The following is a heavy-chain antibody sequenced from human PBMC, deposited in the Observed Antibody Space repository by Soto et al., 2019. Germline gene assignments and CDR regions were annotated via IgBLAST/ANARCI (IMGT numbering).Heavy chain of an antibody. CDR2: ISSNSDTI. J-gene: IGHJ4*02. D-gene: IGHD4-17*01. CDR1: GFTADAYA. Sequence: EVQLVESGGGLVQPGRSLRLSCVASGFTADAYAMHWVRQAPGKGLEWVSGISSNSDTIDYADSVKGRFTISRDNAKNSLFLQMNRLRPEDTAVEYWAKEMKWGGMTTIHYWDSWGQGTLVTVSS. CDR3: AKEMKWGGMTTIHYWDS. V-gene: IGHV3-9*02.